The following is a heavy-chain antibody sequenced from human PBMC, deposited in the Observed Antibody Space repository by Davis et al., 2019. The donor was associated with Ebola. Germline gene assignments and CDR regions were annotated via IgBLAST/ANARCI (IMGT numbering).Heavy chain of an antibody. CDR3: AKDFYYGGNPTDHAFDI. D-gene: IGHD4-23*01. CDR2: ISWNSGSI. J-gene: IGHJ3*02. CDR1: GFTFDDYA. V-gene: IGHV3-9*01. Sequence: SLKISCAASGFTFDDYAMHWVRQAPGKGLEWVSGISWNSGSIGYADSVKGRFTISRDNAKNSLYLQMNSLRAEDTALYYCAKDFYYGGNPTDHAFDIWGQGTMVTVSS.